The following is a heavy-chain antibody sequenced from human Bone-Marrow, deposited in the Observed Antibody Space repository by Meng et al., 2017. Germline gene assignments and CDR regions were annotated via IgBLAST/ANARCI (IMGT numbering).Heavy chain of an antibody. V-gene: IGHV1-2*02. Sequence: ASVKVSCKASGYTFTGYYMHWVRQAPGQGLEWMGWINPNSGGTNYAQKFQGRVTMTRDTSISTAYMELSRLRSDDTAVYYCAMDHSSGWYFDYWGQGTLVTVSS. D-gene: IGHD6-19*01. J-gene: IGHJ4*02. CDR3: AMDHSSGWYFDY. CDR2: INPNSGGT. CDR1: GYTFTGYY.